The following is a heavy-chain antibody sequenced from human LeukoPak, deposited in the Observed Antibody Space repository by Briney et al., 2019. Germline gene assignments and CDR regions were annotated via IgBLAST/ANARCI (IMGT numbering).Heavy chain of an antibody. CDR2: IIPIFGTA. CDR1: GGTFSSYA. V-gene: IGHV1-69*05. CDR3: ARDSGVWGSYRTSAFDI. J-gene: IGHJ3*02. Sequence: ASVKVSCKASGGTFSSYAISWVRQAPGQGLEWMGGIIPIFGTANYAQKFQGRVTITTDESTSTGYMELSSLRSEDTAEYYCARDSGVWGSYRTSAFDIWGQGTMVTVSS. D-gene: IGHD3-16*02.